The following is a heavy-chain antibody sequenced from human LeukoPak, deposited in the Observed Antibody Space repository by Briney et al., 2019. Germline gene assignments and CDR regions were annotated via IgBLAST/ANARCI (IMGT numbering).Heavy chain of an antibody. Sequence: PSETLSLTCTVSGVSINSHYWSWIRQSPGKGLEWIAYGHYSGTTNYNPSLKNRVTISVDTSKNQFSLKLTSVSAADTAMYYCARHGTGTGYPLDYWGLGTLVTVSS. J-gene: IGHJ4*02. D-gene: IGHD3/OR15-3a*01. V-gene: IGHV4-59*08. CDR1: GVSINSHY. CDR3: ARHGTGTGYPLDY. CDR2: GHYSGTT.